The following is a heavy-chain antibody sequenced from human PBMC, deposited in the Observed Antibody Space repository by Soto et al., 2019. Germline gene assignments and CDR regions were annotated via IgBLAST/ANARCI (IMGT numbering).Heavy chain of an antibody. CDR3: AKAGGAAGTVDYFDY. CDR1: GGSISSGGYS. D-gene: IGHD6-13*01. J-gene: IGHJ4*02. V-gene: IGHV4-31*03. CDR2: IYYSGNT. Sequence: KTSETLSLTCTVSGGSISSGGYSWSWIRQLPGKGLEWIGYIYYSGNTYYNPSLKSRLTISVDTSERQFSLKLSSVTAEDTAVYYCAKAGGAAGTVDYFDYWGQGTLVTVSS.